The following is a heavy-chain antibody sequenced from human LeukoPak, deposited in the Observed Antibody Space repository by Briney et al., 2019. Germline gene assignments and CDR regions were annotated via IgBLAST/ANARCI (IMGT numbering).Heavy chain of an antibody. V-gene: IGHV1-2*02. J-gene: IGHJ4*02. Sequence: ASVKVSCKASGSIFTGYYIHWVRQVPGQGLEWMGWINPNSGGTNYAQKVQGRVTMTWDTSITTAYMELSRLRSDDTAVYYCASSDSGSYCLGYWGQGTLVTVSS. D-gene: IGHD1-26*01. CDR2: INPNSGGT. CDR1: GSIFTGYY. CDR3: ASSDSGSYCLGY.